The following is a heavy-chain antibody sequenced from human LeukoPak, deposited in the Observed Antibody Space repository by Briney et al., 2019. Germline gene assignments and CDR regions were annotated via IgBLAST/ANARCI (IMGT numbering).Heavy chain of an antibody. J-gene: IGHJ4*02. CDR3: AKVPDNYYDSSGYCGY. D-gene: IGHD3-22*01. Sequence: GGSLRLSCAASGFTFSSYAMHWVRQAPGKGLEWVAFIRYDGSNKYYADSVKGRFTISRDNSKNTLYLQMNSLRAEDTAVYYCAKVPDNYYDSSGYCGYWGQGTLVTVSS. V-gene: IGHV3-30*02. CDR2: IRYDGSNK. CDR1: GFTFSSYA.